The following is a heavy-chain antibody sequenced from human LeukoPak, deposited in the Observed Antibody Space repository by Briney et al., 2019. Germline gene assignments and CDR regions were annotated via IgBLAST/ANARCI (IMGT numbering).Heavy chain of an antibody. J-gene: IGHJ4*02. CDR1: GGTFSSYV. Sequence: GASVKVSCKASGGTFSSYVITWVRQAPGQGLEWMGGIIPMFGTADYAQKFQGSVTITADESTSTAYMQLSSLRSEDTAVYYCARGAYSSGSYYFDHWGQGTLVTVSS. D-gene: IGHD6-19*01. V-gene: IGHV1-69*13. CDR2: IIPMFGTA. CDR3: ARGAYSSGSYYFDH.